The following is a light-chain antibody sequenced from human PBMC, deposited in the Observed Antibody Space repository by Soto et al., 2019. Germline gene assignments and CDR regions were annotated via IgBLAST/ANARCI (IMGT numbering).Light chain of an antibody. CDR2: DVE. Sequence: QSALTQPPSASGSPGQSVTISCTGSSSDVGGYNYVSWYQQYPGKAPKLMIYDVEKRPSGVPDRFSGSKSGNTASLTVSGLQAEDEADYYCFSYAGNNNWVFGRGTKLTVL. V-gene: IGLV2-8*01. CDR3: FSYAGNNNWV. J-gene: IGLJ3*02. CDR1: SSDVGGYNY.